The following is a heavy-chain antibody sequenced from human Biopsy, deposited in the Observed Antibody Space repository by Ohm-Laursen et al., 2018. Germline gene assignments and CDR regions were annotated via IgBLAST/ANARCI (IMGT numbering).Heavy chain of an antibody. J-gene: IGHJ6*02. CDR3: ASGNIGGVGLDV. D-gene: IGHD3-10*01. V-gene: IGHV1-69*04. CDR2: IIPILGTV. CDR1: GGTFSNYG. Sequence: GASVKVSCKAPGGTFSNYGVNWVRQAPGQGLDWMGRIIPILGTVDYGQNFQGRVTIRADTSTTFLELTSLRYDDTAVYYCASGNIGGVGLDVWGLGTTVTVSS.